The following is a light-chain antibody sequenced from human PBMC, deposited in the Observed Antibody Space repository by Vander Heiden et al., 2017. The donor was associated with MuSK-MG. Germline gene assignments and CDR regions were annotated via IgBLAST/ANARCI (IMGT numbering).Light chain of an antibody. CDR1: QSLLHSNGYNY. Sequence: EIVMTQSPLSLPVTPGEPASISCRSSQSLLHSNGYNYLDWYLQKPGQSPQLLIYLGSNGASGVPDRFSGSASGTDFTLKISMVDAEDVRVYYCRRSLPIPFTFGHGTKVDIK. J-gene: IGKJ3*01. CDR2: LGS. CDR3: RRSLPIPFT. V-gene: IGKV2-28*01.